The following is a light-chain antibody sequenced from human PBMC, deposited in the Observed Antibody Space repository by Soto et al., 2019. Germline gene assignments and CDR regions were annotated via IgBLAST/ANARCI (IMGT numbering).Light chain of an antibody. CDR2: KAS. CDR1: QSISSW. J-gene: IGKJ1*01. V-gene: IGKV1-5*03. Sequence: DIQMTQSPSTLAASVGDRVTITCRASQSISSWVAWYQQKPGKAPNLLIYKASSLESGVPSRFSGSGSGTEFTLTISRLQPDEFATYYCQQYDSYSWTFGQGTKVEIK. CDR3: QQYDSYSWT.